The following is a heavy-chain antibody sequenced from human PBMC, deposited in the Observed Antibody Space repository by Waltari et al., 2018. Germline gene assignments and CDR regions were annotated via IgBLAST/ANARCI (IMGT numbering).Heavy chain of an antibody. CDR2: INHSGSP. J-gene: IGHJ4*02. V-gene: IGHV4-34*01. Sequence: QVQLQQWGAGLLKPSETLSLTCAVYGGSFSGYYWTWIRQPPGKGLEWIGEINHSGSPHLNPALKSRVAISVDTSKNQFALKLSAVTAAETAVYYCARGRVVGATRLDYWGQGTLVTVSS. CDR3: ARGRVVGATRLDY. D-gene: IGHD1-26*01. CDR1: GGSFSGYY.